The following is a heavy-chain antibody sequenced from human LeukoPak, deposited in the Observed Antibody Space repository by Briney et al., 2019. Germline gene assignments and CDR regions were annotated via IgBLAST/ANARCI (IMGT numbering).Heavy chain of an antibody. Sequence: GESLKISCKGSGYSFTNYWIAWVRHMPGKGLEWMGSIYPGGFDTTYSPSFQGQVTISADKSISTAYLQWSSLQALDTAMYYCARRSYDDFWFFDYWGQGTLVTVSS. CDR1: GYSFTNYW. J-gene: IGHJ4*02. V-gene: IGHV5-51*01. CDR3: ARRSYDDFWFFDY. D-gene: IGHD3/OR15-3a*01. CDR2: IYPGGFDT.